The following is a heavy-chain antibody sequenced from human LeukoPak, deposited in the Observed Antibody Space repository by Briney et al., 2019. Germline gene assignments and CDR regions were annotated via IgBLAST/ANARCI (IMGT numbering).Heavy chain of an antibody. Sequence: GASVKVSCKASGYTFTSYGISWVRQAPGQGLEWMGWISAYNGNTNYAQELQGRVTMTTDTSTSTAYMELRSLRSDDTAVYYCARDPVGVVVPAAISRSWFDPWGQGTLVTVSS. V-gene: IGHV1-18*01. CDR2: ISAYNGNT. CDR1: GYTFTSYG. CDR3: ARDPVGVVVPAAISRSWFDP. J-gene: IGHJ5*02. D-gene: IGHD2-2*01.